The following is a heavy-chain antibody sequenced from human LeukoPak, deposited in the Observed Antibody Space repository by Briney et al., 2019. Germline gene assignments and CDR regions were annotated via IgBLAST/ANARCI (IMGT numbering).Heavy chain of an antibody. CDR3: AKSRPPLGYCSGGSCFDY. CDR2: ISGSGGST. Sequence: PGRSLRLSCAASGFTFSSYAMSWVRQAPGKGLEWVSAISGSGGSTYYADSVKGRFTISRDNSKNTLYLQMNSLRAEDTAVYYCAKSRPPLGYCSGGSCFDYWGQGTLVTVSS. D-gene: IGHD2-15*01. J-gene: IGHJ4*02. V-gene: IGHV3-23*01. CDR1: GFTFSSYA.